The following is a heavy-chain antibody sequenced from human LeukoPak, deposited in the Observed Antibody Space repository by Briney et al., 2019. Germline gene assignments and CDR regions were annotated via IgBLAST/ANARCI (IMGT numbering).Heavy chain of an antibody. V-gene: IGHV3-74*01. CDR2: INPDGSRR. Sequence: GGSLRLSWAASGFTLSPYWIHWVRQAPGRGLVWVSRINPDGSRRGYADSVKGRFTISRDNAKNTVYLQMDSLRAEDTAMYYCTRGFDHGGGLWGQGTLVTVSS. CDR3: TRGFDHGGGL. J-gene: IGHJ4*02. CDR1: GFTLSPYW. D-gene: IGHD3-9*01.